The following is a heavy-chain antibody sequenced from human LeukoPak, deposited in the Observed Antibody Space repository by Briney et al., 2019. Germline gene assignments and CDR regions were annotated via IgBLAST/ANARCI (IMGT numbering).Heavy chain of an antibody. V-gene: IGHV4-34*01. Sequence: SETLSLTCAVYGGSCSGYYWSWIRQPPGKGLEWIGEINHSGSTNYNPSLKSRVTISVDTSKNQFSLKLSSVTAADTAVYYCAAFRVYWGQGTLVTVSS. CDR2: INHSGST. D-gene: IGHD3-10*01. CDR1: GGSCSGYY. J-gene: IGHJ4*02. CDR3: AAFRVY.